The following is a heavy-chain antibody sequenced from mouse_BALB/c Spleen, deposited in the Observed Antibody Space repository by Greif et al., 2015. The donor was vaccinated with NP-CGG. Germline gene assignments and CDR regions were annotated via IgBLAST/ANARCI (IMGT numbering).Heavy chain of an antibody. J-gene: IGHJ3*01. CDR3: ARQDSSGYLFAY. D-gene: IGHD3-2*01. CDR2: ISSGGSYT. V-gene: IGHV5-6*01. Sequence: EVNVVESGGDLVKPGGSLELSCAASGFTFSSYGMSWVRQTPDKRLEWVATISSGGSYTYYPDSVKGRFTISRDNAKNTLYLQMSSLKSEDTAMYYCARQDSSGYLFAYWGQGTLVTVSA. CDR1: GFTFSSYG.